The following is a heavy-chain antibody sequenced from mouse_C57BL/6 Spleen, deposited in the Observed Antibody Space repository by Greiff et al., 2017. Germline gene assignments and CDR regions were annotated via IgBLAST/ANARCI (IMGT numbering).Heavy chain of an antibody. D-gene: IGHD2-4*01. Sequence: VQLQQSGAELVKPGASVKMSCKASGYTFTSYWITWVKQRPGQGLEWIGDIYPGSGSTNYNEKFKSKATLTVDTSSSTAYMQLSSLTSEDSAVYYCARLTIYYDYDGGDYWGQGTTLTVSS. J-gene: IGHJ2*01. CDR1: GYTFTSYW. V-gene: IGHV1-55*01. CDR2: IYPGSGST. CDR3: ARLTIYYDYDGGDY.